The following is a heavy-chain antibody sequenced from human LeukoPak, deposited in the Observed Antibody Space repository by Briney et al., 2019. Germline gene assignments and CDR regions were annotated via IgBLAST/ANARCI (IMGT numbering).Heavy chain of an antibody. Sequence: PGGSLRLSCAASGFTFSSYAMSWVRQAPGKGLEWVSAISGSGGVTYYADSEKGRFTISRDKSKSTLYLQMNGLRAEDTAVYYCAKDRVRDGRWDVDYWGLGTPVTVSS. CDR2: ISGSGGVT. V-gene: IGHV3-23*01. J-gene: IGHJ4*02. CDR1: GFTFSSYA. CDR3: AKDRVRDGRWDVDY. D-gene: IGHD5-24*01.